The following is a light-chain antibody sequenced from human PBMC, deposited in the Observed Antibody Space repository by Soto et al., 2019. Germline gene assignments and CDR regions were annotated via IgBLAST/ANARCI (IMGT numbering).Light chain of an antibody. Sequence: EIVLTQSPGTLSLSPGERATLSCRASQSISSPYLAWYQQKPGQAPRLLIDGASSGATGVPDRFSGSGSGTDFTLTISRLEPEDFAVYYCQQYDSWTFGQGTKVDIK. CDR2: GAS. V-gene: IGKV3-20*01. J-gene: IGKJ1*01. CDR3: QQYDSWT. CDR1: QSISSPY.